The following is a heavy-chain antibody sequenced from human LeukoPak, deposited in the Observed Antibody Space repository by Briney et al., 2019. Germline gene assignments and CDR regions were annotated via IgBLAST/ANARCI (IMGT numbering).Heavy chain of an antibody. CDR1: GGSISSNNYY. CDR2: IYYSGST. D-gene: IGHD1-1*01. V-gene: IGHV4-39*01. J-gene: IGHJ4*02. Sequence: PSEALSLTCTVSGGSISSNNYYLGWIRQPPGKGLEWIGSIYYSGSTSYSPSLKSRVTISVDTSKNQFSLRLSSVTAADTAVYYCARHHRNWNWDYWGQGTLVTVSS. CDR3: ARHHRNWNWDY.